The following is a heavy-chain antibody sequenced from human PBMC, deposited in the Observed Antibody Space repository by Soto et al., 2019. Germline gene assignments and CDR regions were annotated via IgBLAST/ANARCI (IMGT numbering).Heavy chain of an antibody. CDR3: AKGDNGEAATTGPLDL. D-gene: IGHD5-12*01. J-gene: IGHJ4*02. CDR1: EDIFSSSG. CDR2: IIPVFGRT. V-gene: IGHV1-69*01. Sequence: QAQVVQSGPEVTKPGSSVKVSCRASEDIFSSSGFSWVRQAPGLGLEWRGGIIPVFGRTDYAERFRDRVTISADDDKRTVYMEWQSMTSDDTAVYYCAKGDNGEAATTGPLDLWGQGTLVTVSS.